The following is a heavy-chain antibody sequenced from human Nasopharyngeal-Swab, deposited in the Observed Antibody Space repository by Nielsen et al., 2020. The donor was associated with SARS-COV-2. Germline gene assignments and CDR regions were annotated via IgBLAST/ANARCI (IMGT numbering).Heavy chain of an antibody. D-gene: IGHD2-15*01. CDR1: GFTFSSYA. Sequence: GSLRLSCAASGFTFSSYAMHWVRQAPGKGLEWVAVISYDGSNKYYADSVKGRFTISRDNSKNTLYLQMNSLRAEDTAVYYCARGRGYCSGGSCYSGGTDYYYGMDVWGQGTTVTVSS. CDR3: ARGRGYCSGGSCYSGGTDYYYGMDV. J-gene: IGHJ6*02. CDR2: ISYDGSNK. V-gene: IGHV3-30-3*01.